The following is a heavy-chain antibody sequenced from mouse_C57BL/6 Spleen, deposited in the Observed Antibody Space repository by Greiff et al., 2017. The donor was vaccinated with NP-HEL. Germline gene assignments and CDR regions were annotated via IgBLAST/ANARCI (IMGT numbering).Heavy chain of an antibody. Sequence: VQLQQSGAELVRPGASVKLSCKASGYTFTDYYINWVKQRPGQGLEWIARIYPGSGNTYYNEKFKGKATLTAEKSSSTAYMQLSSLTSEDSAVYFCARGNYYGSSYERDAMDYWGQGTSVTVSS. CDR1: GYTFTDYY. CDR2: IYPGSGNT. D-gene: IGHD1-1*01. J-gene: IGHJ4*01. CDR3: ARGNYYGSSYERDAMDY. V-gene: IGHV1-76*01.